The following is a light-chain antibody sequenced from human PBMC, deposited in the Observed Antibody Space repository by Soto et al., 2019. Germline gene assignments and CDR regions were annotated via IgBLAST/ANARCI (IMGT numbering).Light chain of an antibody. Sequence: EIVLTQSPGTLSLSPGERATLSCRASQSVSSSYLAWYQQKPGQAPRLLIYVATSRTTDIQNRFSGSGYGTDFTLTISRLEPEDIAVYYCQQNGSSPLTFGGGTKVEIK. J-gene: IGKJ4*01. V-gene: IGKV3-20*01. CDR2: VAT. CDR1: QSVSSSY. CDR3: QQNGSSPLT.